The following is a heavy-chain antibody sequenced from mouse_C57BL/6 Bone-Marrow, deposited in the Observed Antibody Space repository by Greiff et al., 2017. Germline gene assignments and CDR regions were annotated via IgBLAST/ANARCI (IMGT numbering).Heavy chain of an antibody. Sequence: QVQLQQPGAELVMPGASVKLSCKASGYTFTSYWMHWVKQRPGQGLEWIGEIDPSDSYTNYNQKFQGKSTLTVDKSSSTAYMQLSRLTSEDSAVYYCARRGDDDWFAYWGQGTLVTVSA. CDR1: GYTFTSYW. CDR3: ARRGDDDWFAY. V-gene: IGHV1-69*01. CDR2: IDPSDSYT. J-gene: IGHJ3*01.